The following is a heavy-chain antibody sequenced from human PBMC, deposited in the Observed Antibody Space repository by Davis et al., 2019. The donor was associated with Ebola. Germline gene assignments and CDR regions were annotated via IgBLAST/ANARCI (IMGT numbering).Heavy chain of an antibody. CDR1: GFTFSDYY. CDR2: ISGSGKTI. CDR3: ARDRYSSSWYGY. J-gene: IGHJ4*02. D-gene: IGHD6-13*01. V-gene: IGHV3-11*04. Sequence: GGSLRLSCAASGFTFSDYYMTWIRQTPGKGLEWLSYISGSGKTIYYADSVKGRFTISRDNSKNTLYLQMNSLRAEDTAVYHCARDRYSSSWYGYWGQGTLVTVSS.